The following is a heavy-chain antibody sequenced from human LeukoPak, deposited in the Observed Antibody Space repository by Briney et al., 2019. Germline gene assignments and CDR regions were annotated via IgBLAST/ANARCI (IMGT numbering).Heavy chain of an antibody. CDR2: IFPSGGEI. Sequence: GGSLRLSCAASGFTFNDYYMSWIRQAPGEGLEWVSSIFPSGGEIHYADSVRGRFTISRDNSKSTLSLQMNSLRAEDTAIYYCATYRQVLLPFESWGQGTLVTVSS. CDR1: GFTFNDYY. V-gene: IGHV3-11*01. D-gene: IGHD2-8*02. J-gene: IGHJ4*02. CDR3: ATYRQVLLPFES.